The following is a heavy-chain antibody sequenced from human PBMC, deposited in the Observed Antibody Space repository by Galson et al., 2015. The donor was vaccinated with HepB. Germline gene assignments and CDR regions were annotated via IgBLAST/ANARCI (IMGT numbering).Heavy chain of an antibody. D-gene: IGHD3-10*01. CDR2: ITGGGRNT. J-gene: IGHJ5*02. CDR3: AKSYGSGKGHFDP. Sequence: SLRLSCAASGFTFSSYAMNWVRQAPGKGLEWVSTITGGGRNTYYADSVKGRFTISRDNSKNTLYLQMNSLGVEDTAIYYCAKSYGSGKGHFDPWGQGTLVTVSS. CDR1: GFTFSSYA. V-gene: IGHV3-23*01.